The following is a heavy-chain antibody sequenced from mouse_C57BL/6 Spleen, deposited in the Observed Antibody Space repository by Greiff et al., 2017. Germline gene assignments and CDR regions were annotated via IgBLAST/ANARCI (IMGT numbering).Heavy chain of an antibody. CDR1: GYTFTDYE. Sequence: VKLQESGAELVRPGASVTLSCKASGYTFTDYEMHWVKQTPVHGLEWIGAIDPETGGTAYNQKFKGKAILTADKSSSTAYMELRSLTSEDSAVYYCTIITTVVVHFDYWGQGTTLTVSS. V-gene: IGHV1-15*01. CDR2: IDPETGGT. J-gene: IGHJ2*01. D-gene: IGHD1-1*01. CDR3: TIITTVVVHFDY.